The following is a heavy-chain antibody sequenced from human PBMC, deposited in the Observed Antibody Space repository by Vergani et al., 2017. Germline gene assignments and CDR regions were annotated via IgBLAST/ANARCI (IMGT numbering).Heavy chain of an antibody. Sequence: EVQLVESGGGLVQPGGSLRLSCAASGSTFSSYAMNWVRQAPGKGLEWVSYISRSSSTIYYADSVKGRFTISRDNAKNSLHLQMNNLRAEDTAVYYCARQSRDVFCTNGVCPLGYWGHGILVTVSS. V-gene: IGHV3-48*01. D-gene: IGHD2-8*01. J-gene: IGHJ4*01. CDR2: ISRSSSTI. CDR1: GSTFSSYA. CDR3: ARQSRDVFCTNGVCPLGY.